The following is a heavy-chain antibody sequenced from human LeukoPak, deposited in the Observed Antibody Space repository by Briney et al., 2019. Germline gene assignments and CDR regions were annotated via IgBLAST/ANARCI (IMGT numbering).Heavy chain of an antibody. CDR2: ISGSGGST. V-gene: IGHV3-23*01. CDR3: AKDSQVLRFLEWLSYFDY. D-gene: IGHD3-3*01. J-gene: IGHJ4*02. CDR1: GFTFSSYA. Sequence: GGSLRLSCAASGFTFSSYAMSWVRQAPGKGLEWVSAISGSGGSTYYADSVKGRFTISRDNSKNTLYLQMNSLRAEDTAVYYCAKDSQVLRFLEWLSYFDYWGQGTLVTVSS.